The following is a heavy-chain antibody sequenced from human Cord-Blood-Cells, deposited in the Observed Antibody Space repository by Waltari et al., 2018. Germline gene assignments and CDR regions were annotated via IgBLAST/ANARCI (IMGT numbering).Heavy chain of an antibody. CDR2: ISSSSSTI. V-gene: IGHV3-48*02. Sequence: VQLVESGGGLVDPGGPLGTACPGSGFPSSSYCMDWVRQAPGKGLEWVSYISSSSSTIYYADSVKGRFTISRDNAKNSLYLQMNSLRDEDTAVYYCARGPYSSSWYGDYWGQGTLVTVSS. CDR1: GFPSSSYC. J-gene: IGHJ4*02. CDR3: ARGPYSSSWYGDY. D-gene: IGHD6-13*01.